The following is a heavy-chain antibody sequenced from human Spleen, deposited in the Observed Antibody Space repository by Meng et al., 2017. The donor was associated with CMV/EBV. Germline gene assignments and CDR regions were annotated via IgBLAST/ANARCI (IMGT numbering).Heavy chain of an antibody. CDR3: ARSRRGSNSWYGYSYFDL. Sequence: ASVKVSCKASGYTFTDYDINWVRQATGQGLEWMGWMNPNRGNTAYAQKFQTRVTITRYTSISTAYMELSSLRYEDTAVYYCARSRRGSNSWYGYSYFDLWGPGTLVTVSS. V-gene: IGHV1-8*03. J-gene: IGHJ2*01. D-gene: IGHD6-13*01. CDR2: MNPNRGNT. CDR1: GYTFTDYD.